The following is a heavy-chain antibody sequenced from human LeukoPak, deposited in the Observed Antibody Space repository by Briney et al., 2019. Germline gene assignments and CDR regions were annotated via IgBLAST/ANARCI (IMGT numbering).Heavy chain of an antibody. V-gene: IGHV3-30*18. D-gene: IGHD3-10*01. CDR3: AKAEDGSGALGFDP. CDR1: GFTFSSDG. CDR2: ISYDGSNK. Sequence: PGGPLRLSCAASGFTFSSDGMHWVRQAPGKGLEWVAVISYDGSNKYYTDSVKGRFTISRDNSKNTLYLQMNSLRAEDTAVYYCAKAEDGSGALGFDPWGQGTLVTVSS. J-gene: IGHJ5*02.